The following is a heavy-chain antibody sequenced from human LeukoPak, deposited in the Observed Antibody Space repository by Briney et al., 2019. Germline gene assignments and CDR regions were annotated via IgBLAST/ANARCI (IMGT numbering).Heavy chain of an antibody. J-gene: IGHJ4*02. CDR2: INHNGST. CDR3: ARAKSKRGSYGDRFDY. V-gene: IGHV4-34*01. D-gene: IGHD4-17*01. CDR1: GGSFSGYY. Sequence: SETLSLTCAVYGGSFSGYYWSWIRQPPGKGLEWIGEINHNGSTNYNPSLKSRVTISVDTSKNQFSLKLSSVTAADTAVYYCARAKSKRGSYGDRFDYWGQGTLVTVSS.